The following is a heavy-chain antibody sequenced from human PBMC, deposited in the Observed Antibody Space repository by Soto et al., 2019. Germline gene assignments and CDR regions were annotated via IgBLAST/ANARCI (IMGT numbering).Heavy chain of an antibody. J-gene: IGHJ6*02. CDR1: GFPFSSYA. CDR2: LSDSGVSP. V-gene: IGHV3-23*01. D-gene: IGHD5-18*01. CDR3: AKMTSDSYGRNYGMDV. Sequence: RRLSCAGSGFPFSSYAMSWARQAPEKGLEWVSALSDSGVSPYYADSVKGRFTISRDNSKNTLYLQMDSLRVEDTALYYCAKMTSDSYGRNYGMDVWGHGTTVTVSS.